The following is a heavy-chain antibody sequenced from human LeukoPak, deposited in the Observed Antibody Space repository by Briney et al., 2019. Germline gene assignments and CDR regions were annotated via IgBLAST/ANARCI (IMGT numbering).Heavy chain of an antibody. V-gene: IGHV3-53*01. CDR2: IYSDGRT. CDR3: ARDSGGIVGVTPDS. Sequence: QPGGSLRLSCAASGFTVSSNYMSWVRQAPGKGLEWLSVIYSDGRTFYADSVKGRFTISRDNSKNTLYLQMNSLRVEDTAVYHYARDSGGIVGVTPDSWGQGTLVTVSP. CDR1: GFTVSSNY. J-gene: IGHJ4*02. D-gene: IGHD1-26*01.